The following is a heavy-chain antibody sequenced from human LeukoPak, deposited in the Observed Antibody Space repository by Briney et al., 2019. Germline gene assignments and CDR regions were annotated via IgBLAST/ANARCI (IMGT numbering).Heavy chain of an antibody. V-gene: IGHV3-30-3*01. D-gene: IGHD3-3*01. CDR2: ISYDGSNK. Sequence: PSGGSLRLSCAASGFTFSSYAMHWVRQAPGKGLEWVAVISYDGSNKYYADSVKGRFTISRDNAKNSLYLQMNSLRAEDTALYHCARLIGPLEWLLSYFDYWGQGTLVTVSS. CDR3: ARLIGPLEWLLSYFDY. J-gene: IGHJ4*02. CDR1: GFTFSSYA.